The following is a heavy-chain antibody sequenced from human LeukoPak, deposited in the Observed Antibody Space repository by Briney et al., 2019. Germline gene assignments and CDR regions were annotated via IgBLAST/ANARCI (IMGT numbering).Heavy chain of an antibody. CDR1: GGSISSYY. J-gene: IGHJ6*03. CDR2: IYYSGST. V-gene: IGHV4-59*01. CDR3: ARGDMGYSYVELPYYYYYYMDV. D-gene: IGHD5-18*01. Sequence: PSETLSLTCTVSGGSISSYYWSWIRQPPGKGLEWIGYIYYSGSTNYNPSLKSRVTISVDTSKNQFSLKLSSVTAADTAVYYCARGDMGYSYVELPYYYYYYMDVWGKGTTVTVSS.